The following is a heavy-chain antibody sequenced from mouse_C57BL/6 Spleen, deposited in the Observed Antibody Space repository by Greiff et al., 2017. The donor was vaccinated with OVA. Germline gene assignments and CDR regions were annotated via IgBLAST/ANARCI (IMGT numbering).Heavy chain of an antibody. J-gene: IGHJ4*01. D-gene: IGHD1-1*01. CDR3: ARKYYGSSQDYAMDY. V-gene: IGHV1-63*01. Sequence: QVQLQQSGAELVRPGTSVKMSCKASGYTFTNYWIGWAKQRPGHGLEWIGDIYPGGGSTNYNEKFKGKATLTVDESSSTAYMQFSILTSEDTAIYYCARKYYGSSQDYAMDYWGQGTSVTVSS. CDR2: IYPGGGST. CDR1: GYTFTNYW.